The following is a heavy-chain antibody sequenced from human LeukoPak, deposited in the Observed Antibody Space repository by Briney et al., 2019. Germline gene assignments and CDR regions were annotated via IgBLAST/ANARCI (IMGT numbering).Heavy chain of an antibody. Sequence: GGSLRLSCAASGFTFSNYDMHWVRQASGKGLEWASAIGTVGDTYYSDSVKGRFTISRDNSKNTLYLQMNSLRAEDTAVYYCAKDQIAIRWVAFFDYWGQGTLVTVSS. V-gene: IGHV3-13*01. CDR1: GFTFSNYD. CDR3: AKDQIAIRWVAFFDY. D-gene: IGHD2-21*01. CDR2: IGTVGDT. J-gene: IGHJ4*02.